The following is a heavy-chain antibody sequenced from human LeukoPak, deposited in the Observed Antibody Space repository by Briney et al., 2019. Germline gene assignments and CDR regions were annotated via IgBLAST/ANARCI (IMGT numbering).Heavy chain of an antibody. CDR1: GGSISSYY. D-gene: IGHD1-1*01. Sequence: PSETLSLTCTVSGGSISSYYWSWIRQPPGKGLEWIGYIYYSGSTNYNPSLKSRVTISVDTSKNQFSLKLSSVTAADTAVYYCAGGQLERRLYFDYWGQGTLVTVSS. CDR2: IYYSGST. CDR3: AGGQLERRLYFDY. J-gene: IGHJ4*02. V-gene: IGHV4-59*01.